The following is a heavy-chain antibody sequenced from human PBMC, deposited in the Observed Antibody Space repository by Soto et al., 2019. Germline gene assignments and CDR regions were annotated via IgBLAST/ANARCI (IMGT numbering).Heavy chain of an antibody. D-gene: IGHD6-19*01. V-gene: IGHV3-7*04. CDR2: IKQDGSET. CDR1: GFIFSDHW. J-gene: IGHJ4*02. Sequence: EVYLVESGGDLVQPGGSLRLSCAASGFIFSDHWMNWVRQAPGKGLEWVANIKQDGSETKYVESVRGRFTISRDNAKNSLYLQIHTLRAEDTAVYYCAGGSGWLTDKWGQGTLVAVSS. CDR3: AGGSGWLTDK.